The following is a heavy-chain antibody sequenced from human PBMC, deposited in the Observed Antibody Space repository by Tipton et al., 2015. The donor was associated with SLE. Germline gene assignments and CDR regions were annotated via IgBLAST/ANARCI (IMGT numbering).Heavy chain of an antibody. D-gene: IGHD1-26*01. CDR1: GGSISSYY. CDR2: IYTSGST. V-gene: IGHV4-4*07. J-gene: IGHJ5*02. Sequence: PGLVKPSETLSLTCTVSGGSISSYYWSWIRQPAGKGLEWIGRIYTSGSTNYNPSLKSRVTMSVDTSKNQFSLKLSSVTAADTAVYYCARDRVVGAIGWFDPWGQGTLVTVSS. CDR3: ARDRVVGAIGWFDP.